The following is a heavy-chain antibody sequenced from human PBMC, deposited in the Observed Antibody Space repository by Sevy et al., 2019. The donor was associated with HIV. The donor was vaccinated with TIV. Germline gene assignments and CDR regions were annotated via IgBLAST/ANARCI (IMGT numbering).Heavy chain of an antibody. V-gene: IGHV3-23*01. CDR1: GFTFSSYA. D-gene: IGHD3-10*01. Sequence: GGSLRLSCAASGFTFSSYAMSWVRQAPGKGLEWVSYISGSGGSTYYADSVKGRFTISRDNSKNTLYLQMNSLRAEDTAVYYCAKALSGSGSYWVFDYWGQGTLVTVSS. CDR3: AKALSGSGSYWVFDY. J-gene: IGHJ4*02. CDR2: ISGSGGST.